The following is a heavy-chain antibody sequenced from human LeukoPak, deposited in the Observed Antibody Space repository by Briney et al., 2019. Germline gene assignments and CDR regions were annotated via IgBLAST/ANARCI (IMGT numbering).Heavy chain of an antibody. CDR2: IWYNGNT. V-gene: IGHV3-33*01. CDR1: GFTFSTYG. J-gene: IGHJ4*02. D-gene: IGHD4-23*01. CDR3: AREEGVDGTSGINN. Sequence: PGRSLRLSCAASGFTFSTYGMHWVRQAPGKGLEWVSDIWYNGNTYYADFVKGRFTISRDNSKSTLYLQMNSLRAEDTAVYYCAREEGVDGTSGINNWGQGTLVIVSS.